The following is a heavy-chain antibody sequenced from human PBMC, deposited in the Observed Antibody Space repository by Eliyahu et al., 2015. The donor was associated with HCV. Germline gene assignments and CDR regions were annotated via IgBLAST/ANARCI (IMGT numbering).Heavy chain of an antibody. Sequence: EVQLVESGGGLVQXGGXLRLSCAAXAFTXSRXNINWVRQAPGKGGGXVSYISXSSGTIYYAXSVKGRFTISRDNAKNSLYLQMNSLRDEDTAVYYCASLGPPVTTHNYWGQGALVTVS. CDR2: ISXSSGTI. CDR1: AFTXSRXN. CDR3: ASLGPPVTTHNY. V-gene: IGHV3-48*02. J-gene: IGHJ4*02. D-gene: IGHD4-17*01.